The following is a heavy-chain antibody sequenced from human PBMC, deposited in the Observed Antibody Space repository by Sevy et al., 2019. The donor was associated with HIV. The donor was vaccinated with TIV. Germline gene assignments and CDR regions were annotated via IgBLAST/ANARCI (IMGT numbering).Heavy chain of an antibody. CDR3: ASPGGYRYGSLLDN. V-gene: IGHV1-2*02. CDR2: INPNSGDT. CDR1: GYTFTDYF. Sequence: ASVKVSCKASGYTFTDYFMHWVRQAPGQGLEWMGWINPNSGDTKYAQKFQGRVTVTRDTSIRTAYMELSSLGFDGTAVYYCASPGGYRYGSLLDNWGQGTLVTVSS. J-gene: IGHJ4*02. D-gene: IGHD5-18*01.